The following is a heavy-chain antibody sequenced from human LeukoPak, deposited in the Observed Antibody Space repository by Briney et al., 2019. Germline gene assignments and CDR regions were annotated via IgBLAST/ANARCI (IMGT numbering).Heavy chain of an antibody. CDR2: ISGSGGIT. D-gene: IGHD1-1*01. Sequence: RAGGSLTLSCAASGFTFNSYATSWVRHAPGKGLEGVSAISGSGGITSYADSVKGRFTISRDNSKNTLSLQMNSLRAEDTAVYYCAKGVLAVRLESWGQGTLVTVSS. CDR3: AKGVLAVRLES. J-gene: IGHJ4*02. V-gene: IGHV3-23*01. CDR1: GFTFNSYA.